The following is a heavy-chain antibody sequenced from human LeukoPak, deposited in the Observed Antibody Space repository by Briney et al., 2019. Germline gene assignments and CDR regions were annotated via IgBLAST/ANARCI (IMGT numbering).Heavy chain of an antibody. J-gene: IGHJ3*02. CDR1: GFTLGDYA. CDR2: ISWNSGSI. CDR3: AKLRSGSFDI. V-gene: IGHV3-9*03. Sequence: GGSLRLLCAASGFTLGDYAMHWVRQAPGKGLEWVSGISWNSGSIVYADSVKGRFTISRDNAKNSVYLQMNSLRAEDMALYYCAKLRSGSFDIWGQGTMVTVSS.